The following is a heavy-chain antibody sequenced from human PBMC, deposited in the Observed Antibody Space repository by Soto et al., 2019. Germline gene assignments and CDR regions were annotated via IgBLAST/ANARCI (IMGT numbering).Heavy chain of an antibody. Sequence: GASVKVSCKASGYTFTSYGISWVRQAPGQGLEWMGWISGYNGKTNYAQKVQDRVTMTTDTSTSTVYMELRTLRSDDTAVYYCARGGVVPFYYYGMGVWGEGTAVTVSS. V-gene: IGHV1-18*01. CDR1: GYTFTSYG. D-gene: IGHD6-6*01. CDR3: ARGGVVPFYYYGMGV. CDR2: ISGYNGKT. J-gene: IGHJ6*04.